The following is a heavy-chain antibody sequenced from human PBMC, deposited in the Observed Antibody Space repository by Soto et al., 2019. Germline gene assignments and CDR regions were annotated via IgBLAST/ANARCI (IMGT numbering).Heavy chain of an antibody. CDR1: GYTFTSYG. CDR3: ARADTVPGVSPSVDY. Sequence: APVKVSCKASGYTFTSYGISWVRQAPGQGLEWMGWISAYNGNTNYAQKLQGRVTMTTDTSTSTAYMELRSLRSDDTAVYYCARADTVPGVSPSVDYWGQGTLVTVSS. V-gene: IGHV1-18*04. D-gene: IGHD3-10*01. CDR2: ISAYNGNT. J-gene: IGHJ4*02.